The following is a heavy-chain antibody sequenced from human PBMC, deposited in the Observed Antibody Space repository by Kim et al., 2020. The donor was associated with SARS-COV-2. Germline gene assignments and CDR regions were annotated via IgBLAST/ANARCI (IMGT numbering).Heavy chain of an antibody. CDR1: GYTLTELS. V-gene: IGHV1-24*01. D-gene: IGHD3-10*01. J-gene: IGHJ5*02. CDR3: ATQITMVRGVIVRNNWFDP. CDR2: FDPEDGET. Sequence: ASVKVSCKVSGYTLTELSMHWVRQAPGKGLEWMGGFDPEDGETIYAQKFQGRVTMTEDTSTDTAYMELSSLRSEDTAVYYCATQITMVRGVIVRNNWFDPWGQGTLVTVSS.